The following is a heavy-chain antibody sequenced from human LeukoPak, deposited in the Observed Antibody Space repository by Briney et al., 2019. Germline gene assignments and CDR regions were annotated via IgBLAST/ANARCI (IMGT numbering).Heavy chain of an antibody. J-gene: IGHJ4*02. CDR2: IIPIFGTA. D-gene: IGHD6-19*01. CDR3: ARATGIAVAAQA. CDR1: GGTFSSYA. Sequence: SVKVSCKASGGTFSSYAISWVRQAPGQGLEWMGRIIPIFGTANYAQKFQGRVTITTDESTSTAYMELSSLRSEDTAVYYCARATGIAVAAQARGQGTLVTVSS. V-gene: IGHV1-69*05.